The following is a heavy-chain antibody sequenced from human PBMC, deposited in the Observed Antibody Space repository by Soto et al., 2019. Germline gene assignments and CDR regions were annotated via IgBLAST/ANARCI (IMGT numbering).Heavy chain of an antibody. CDR2: ISWNSGNI. D-gene: IGHD6-6*01. Sequence: EVQVVESGGGLVQPGRSLRLSCAASGFSFDGYAMNWVRQPPGKGLEWVSGISWNSGNIDYADSVKGRCTISRDNAKNSLYLQMNSLRAEDTALYYCVKASTYSSSQGWFDPWGQGTMVTVSS. V-gene: IGHV3-9*01. CDR3: VKASTYSSSQGWFDP. J-gene: IGHJ5*02. CDR1: GFSFDGYA.